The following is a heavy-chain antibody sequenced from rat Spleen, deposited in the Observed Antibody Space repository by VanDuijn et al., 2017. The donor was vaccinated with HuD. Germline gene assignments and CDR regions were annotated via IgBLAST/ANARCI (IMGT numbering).Heavy chain of an antibody. J-gene: IGHJ2*01. CDR3: TTDTFYDGTYYPGGFDY. CDR1: GFTFSNYY. CDR2: ISTGGYNT. D-gene: IGHD1-12*02. V-gene: IGHV5-27*01. Sequence: EVQLVESGGGLVQPGRSLKLSCAASGFTFSNYYMAWVRQAPTKGLEGVAYISTGGYNTYYRDSVKGRFTISRDNAKSTLYLQLDSLRSEDTATYYCTTDTFYDGTYYPGGFDYWGQGVMVTVSS.